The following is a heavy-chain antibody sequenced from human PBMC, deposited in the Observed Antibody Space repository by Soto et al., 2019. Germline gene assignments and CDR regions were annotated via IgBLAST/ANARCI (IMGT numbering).Heavy chain of an antibody. CDR3: ARDSSPSLISTFFDY. V-gene: IGHV3-33*01. D-gene: IGHD3-16*01. J-gene: IGHJ4*02. CDR2: IWYDGSNK. Sequence: GGSLRLSCAASGFTFSSYGMHWVRQAPGKGLEWVAVIWYDGSNKYYADSVKGRFTISRDNSKNTLYLQMNSLRAEDTAVYYCARDSSPSLISTFFDYWGQGTLVTVSS. CDR1: GFTFSSYG.